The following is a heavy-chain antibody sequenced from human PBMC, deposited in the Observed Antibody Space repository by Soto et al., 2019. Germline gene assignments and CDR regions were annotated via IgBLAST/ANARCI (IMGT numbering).Heavy chain of an antibody. D-gene: IGHD2-8*01. J-gene: IGHJ5*02. V-gene: IGHV4-34*01. Sequence: PSETLCLTCGVYGGSFGGYDGSWIRQPPGKGLEWIGEINHSGSTNYNPSLKSRVTISVDTSKNQFSLKLSSVTAADTAVYYCARELRVLMVYAIYNWFDPWGQGTLVTVSS. CDR1: GGSFGGYD. CDR2: INHSGST. CDR3: ARELRVLMVYAIYNWFDP.